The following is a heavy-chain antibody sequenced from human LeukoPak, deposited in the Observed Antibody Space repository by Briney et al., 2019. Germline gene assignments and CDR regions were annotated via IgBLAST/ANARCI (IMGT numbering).Heavy chain of an antibody. V-gene: IGHV3-23*01. J-gene: IGHJ5*02. CDR3: AKGLATRWFDP. CDR1: GFXFSSYA. CDR2: ICGSGGST. Sequence: GGSLRLSCAASGFXFSSYAISWVRQAPGKGLEWVSYICGSGGSTYYADSMKGRSTISRDNSKNTLYLQMNSLRAEDTAVYYCAKGLATRWFDPWGQGTLVTVSS.